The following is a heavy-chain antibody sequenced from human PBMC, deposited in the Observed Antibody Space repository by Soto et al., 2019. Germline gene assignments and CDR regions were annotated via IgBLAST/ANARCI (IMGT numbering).Heavy chain of an antibody. CDR1: GFTFSSYA. Sequence: PGGSLRLSCAASGFTFSSYAMSWVRQAPGKGLEWVSAISGSGGSTYYADSVKGRFTISGDNSKNTLYLQMNNLRAEDTAVYYCVRHQSVAGPTTLFDPWGQGVLVTVSS. CDR3: VRHQSVAGPTTLFDP. CDR2: ISGSGGST. D-gene: IGHD6-19*01. V-gene: IGHV3-23*01. J-gene: IGHJ5*02.